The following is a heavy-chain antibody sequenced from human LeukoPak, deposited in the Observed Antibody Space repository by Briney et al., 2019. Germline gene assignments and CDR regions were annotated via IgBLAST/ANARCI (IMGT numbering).Heavy chain of an antibody. J-gene: IGHJ6*03. CDR2: ISGSGGST. CDR3: ATGADFWSGYYSWPLDYMAV. D-gene: IGHD3-3*01. Sequence: GVSLRLSCTPSGFTFSIHAMSCLPQAPGKGLEWVSAISGSGGSTYYADSVKGRFTISRDNSKNTMYLQMNSLRAEDTAVYFCATGADFWSGYYSWPLDYMAVWGKGTTVTVSS. V-gene: IGHV3-23*01. CDR1: GFTFSIHA.